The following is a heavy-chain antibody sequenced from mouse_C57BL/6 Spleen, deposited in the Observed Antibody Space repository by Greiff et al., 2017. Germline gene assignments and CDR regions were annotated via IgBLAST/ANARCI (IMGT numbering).Heavy chain of an antibody. Sequence: EVQLKESGPELVKPGASVKISCKASGYSFTGYYMNWVKQSPEKSLEWIGEINPSTGGTTYNQKFKAKATLTVDKSSSTAYMQLKSLTSEDSAVYYCASYDGAMDYWGQGTSVTVSS. CDR2: INPSTGGT. CDR1: GYSFTGYY. V-gene: IGHV1-42*01. CDR3: ASYDGAMDY. J-gene: IGHJ4*01. D-gene: IGHD2-12*01.